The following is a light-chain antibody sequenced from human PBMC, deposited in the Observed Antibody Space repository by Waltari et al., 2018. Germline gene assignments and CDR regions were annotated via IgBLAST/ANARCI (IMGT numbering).Light chain of an antibody. CDR1: NTDIGAFNF. Sequence: QSALTQPASVSGTPGESITISCAGTNTDIGAFNFVSWYRHFPGEAPQLIIYDVSHRPSGISDRFSGSKSGNTTSLTISGLQAEDDADYYCNSYSSVSTHVFGSGTKVTVL. V-gene: IGLV2-14*03. CDR2: DVS. CDR3: NSYSSVSTHV. J-gene: IGLJ1*01.